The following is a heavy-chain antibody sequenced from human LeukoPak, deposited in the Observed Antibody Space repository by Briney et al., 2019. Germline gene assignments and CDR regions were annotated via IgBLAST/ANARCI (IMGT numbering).Heavy chain of an antibody. V-gene: IGHV4-59*01. J-gene: IGHJ3*02. CDR1: GGSISSYY. CDR2: IYYSGST. D-gene: IGHD2-15*01. CDR3: ARVGCSGGSCYSDAFDI. Sequence: SETLSLTCTVSGGSISSYYWSWIRQPPGKGLEWIGYIYYSGSTNYSPSLKSRVTISVDTSKNQFSLKLSSVTAADTAVYYCARVGCSGGSCYSDAFDIWGQGTMVTVSS.